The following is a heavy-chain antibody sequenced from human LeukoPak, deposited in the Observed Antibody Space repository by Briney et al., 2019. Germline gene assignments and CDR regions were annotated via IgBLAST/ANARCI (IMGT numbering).Heavy chain of an antibody. D-gene: IGHD2-2*01. J-gene: IGHJ6*03. Sequence: SETLSLTCTVSGGSISSYYWSWIRQPPGKGLEWIGYIYYSGSTNYNPSLKSRVTISVDTSKNQFSLKLSSVTAADTAVYYCARVGRGIVVVPAAPYYYYYMDVWGKGTTVTVSS. V-gene: IGHV4-59*01. CDR2: IYYSGST. CDR3: ARVGRGIVVVPAAPYYYYYMDV. CDR1: GGSISSYY.